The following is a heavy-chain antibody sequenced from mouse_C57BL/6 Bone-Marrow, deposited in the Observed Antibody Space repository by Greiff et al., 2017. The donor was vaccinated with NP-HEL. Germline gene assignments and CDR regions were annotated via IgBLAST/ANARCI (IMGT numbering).Heavy chain of an antibody. CDR2: IYPRSGNT. CDR3: ASSPLYYYGSSYPYYFDY. J-gene: IGHJ2*01. V-gene: IGHV1-81*01. Sequence: VQLQQSGAELARPGASVKLSCKASGYTFTSYGISWVKQRTGQGLEWIGEIYPRSGNTYYNEKFKGKATLTADKSSSTAYMELRSLTSEDSAVYFCASSPLYYYGSSYPYYFDYWGQGTTLTVSS. CDR1: GYTFTSYG. D-gene: IGHD1-1*01.